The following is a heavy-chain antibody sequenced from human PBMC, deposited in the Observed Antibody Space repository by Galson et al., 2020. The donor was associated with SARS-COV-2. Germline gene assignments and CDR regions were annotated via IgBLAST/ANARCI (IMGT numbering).Heavy chain of an antibody. J-gene: IGHJ6*02. Sequence: GGSLRPSCAVSGFTFRSYTMTWVRQSPGKGLEWVSSIISGSDYIYNADSVKGRFTISRDNAKNSLYLQMNSLRAEDTAVYYGAREASWAMFGMDVWGQGTTVTVSS. CDR2: IISGSDYI. CDR3: AREASWAMFGMDV. V-gene: IGHV3-21*01. CDR1: GFTFRSYT. D-gene: IGHD1-26*01.